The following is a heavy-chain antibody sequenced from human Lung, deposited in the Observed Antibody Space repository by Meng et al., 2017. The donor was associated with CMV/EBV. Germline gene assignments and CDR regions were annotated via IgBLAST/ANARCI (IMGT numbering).Heavy chain of an antibody. CDR1: GYTFTSYD. V-gene: IGHV1-8*01. D-gene: IGHD5-12*01. J-gene: IGHJ4*02. CDR3: ARPIVSGHELLSY. Sequence: SXXVSXKASGYTFTSYDINWVRQATGQGLEWMGWMNPNSGNTGYAQKFQGRVTMTRNTSISTAYMELSSLRSEDTAVYYCARPIVSGHELLSYWGQGTLVTVSS. CDR2: MNPNSGNT.